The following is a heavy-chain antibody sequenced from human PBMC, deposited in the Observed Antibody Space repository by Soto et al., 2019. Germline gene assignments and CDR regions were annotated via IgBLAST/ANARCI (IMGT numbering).Heavy chain of an antibody. V-gene: IGHV1-2*04. D-gene: IGHD3-10*01. CDR2: INPNSGGT. Sequence: ASVKVSCKASGYTFTGYYMHWVRQAPGQGLEWMGWINPNSGGTNYAQKFQGWVTMTRDTSISTAYMELSRLRSDDTAVYYCAREGRYYGSGSYCMDVWGQGTTVTVSS. CDR3: AREGRYYGSGSYCMDV. J-gene: IGHJ6*02. CDR1: GYTFTGYY.